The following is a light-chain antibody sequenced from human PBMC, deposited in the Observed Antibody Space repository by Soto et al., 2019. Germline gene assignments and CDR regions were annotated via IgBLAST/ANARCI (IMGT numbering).Light chain of an antibody. V-gene: IGKV1-5*03. CDR3: QQHNSYPVT. Sequence: DIPMTQSPSTLSASVGDRVTITCRASQSISSWLAWYQQKPGKAPKLLIYKASSLKSGVPSRFSGSGSGTEFTLTISSLQPDDFATYYCQQHNSYPVTFGQGTKLEIK. CDR2: KAS. J-gene: IGKJ2*01. CDR1: QSISSW.